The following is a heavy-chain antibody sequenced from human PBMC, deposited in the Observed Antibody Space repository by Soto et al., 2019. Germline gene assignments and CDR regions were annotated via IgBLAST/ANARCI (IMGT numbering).Heavy chain of an antibody. CDR1: GGSISSGGYS. J-gene: IGHJ4*02. V-gene: IGHV4-30-2*01. D-gene: IGHD6-19*01. CDR2: IYHSGST. CDR3: ASAGGLGAVAADY. Sequence: QLQLQESGSGLVKPSQTLSLTCAVSGGSISSGGYSWSWIRQPPGKSLERIGYIYHSGSTYYNPSLKSRVTISVDRSKNQFSRKLSSVTAADTAVYYCASAGGLGAVAADYWGQGTLVTVSS.